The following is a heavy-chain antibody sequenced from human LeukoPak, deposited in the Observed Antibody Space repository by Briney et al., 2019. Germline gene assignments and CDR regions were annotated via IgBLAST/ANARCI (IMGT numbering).Heavy chain of an antibody. CDR1: GFTFSSYA. CDR2: ITGSGGGT. J-gene: IGHJ3*02. V-gene: IGHV3-23*01. Sequence: GGSLRLSCAASGFTFSSYAMMWVRQAPGKGLEWVSSITGSGGGTYYADSVRGRFTMSRDNAKNSLYLQMNSLRAEDTAVYYCARDRGDRGWSNDAFDIWGQGTVVTVSS. CDR3: ARDRGDRGWSNDAFDI. D-gene: IGHD2-15*01.